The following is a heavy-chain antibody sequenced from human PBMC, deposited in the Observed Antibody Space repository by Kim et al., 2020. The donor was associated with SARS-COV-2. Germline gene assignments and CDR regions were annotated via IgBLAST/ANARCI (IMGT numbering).Heavy chain of an antibody. V-gene: IGHV1-3*01. CDR2: INAGNGNT. CDR3: ARKWIAAAGRAFDI. Sequence: ASVKVSCKASGYTFTSYAMHWVRQAPGQRLEWMGWINAGNGNTKYSQKFQGRVTITRDTSASTAYMELSSLRSEDTAVYYCARKWIAAAGRAFDIWGQGTMVTVSS. D-gene: IGHD6-13*01. J-gene: IGHJ3*02. CDR1: GYTFTSYA.